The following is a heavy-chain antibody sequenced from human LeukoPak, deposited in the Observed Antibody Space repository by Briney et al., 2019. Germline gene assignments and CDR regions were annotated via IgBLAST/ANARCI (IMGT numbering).Heavy chain of an antibody. CDR1: GYTFTSYG. CDR3: ASVTVTTYWYFDL. J-gene: IGHJ2*01. V-gene: IGHV1-18*01. Sequence: ASVKVSCKASGYTFTSYGISWVRQAPGQGLEWMGWISAYNGNTNYAQKFQGRVTITTDESTSTAYMELSSLRSEDTAVYYCASVTVTTYWYFDLWGRGTLVTVSS. CDR2: ISAYNGNT. D-gene: IGHD4-17*01.